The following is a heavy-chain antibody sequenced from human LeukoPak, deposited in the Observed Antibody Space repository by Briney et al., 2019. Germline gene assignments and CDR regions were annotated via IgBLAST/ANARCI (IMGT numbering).Heavy chain of an antibody. Sequence: PSETLSLTCAVYGGSFSGYYWSWIRQPPGKGLEWIGYIYYSGSTNYNPSLKSRVTISVDTSKNQFSLKLSSVTAADTAVYYCAGRGTAMDSWGQGTLVTVSS. V-gene: IGHV4-59*01. CDR1: GGSFSGYY. CDR2: IYYSGST. D-gene: IGHD5-18*01. J-gene: IGHJ5*02. CDR3: AGRGTAMDS.